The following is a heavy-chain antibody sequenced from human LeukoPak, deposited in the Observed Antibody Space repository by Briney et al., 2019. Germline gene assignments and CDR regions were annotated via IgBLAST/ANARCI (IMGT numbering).Heavy chain of an antibody. CDR3: ARDAYDYVWGSYRPFDY. CDR2: ISSSGSTI. J-gene: IGHJ4*02. D-gene: IGHD3-16*02. Sequence: GGSLRLSCAASGFTFSSYEMDWVRQAPGKGLEWVSYISSSGSTIYYADSVKGRFTISRDNAKNSLYLQMNSLRAEDTAVYYCARDAYDYVWGSYRPFDYWGQGILVTVSS. CDR1: GFTFSSYE. V-gene: IGHV3-48*03.